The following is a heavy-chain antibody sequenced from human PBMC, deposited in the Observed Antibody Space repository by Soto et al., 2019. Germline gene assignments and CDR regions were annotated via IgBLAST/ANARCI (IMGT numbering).Heavy chain of an antibody. CDR1: GFIFSNHG. CDR3: ARDRGYYTWGFMDV. V-gene: IGHV3-33*01. Sequence: QVQLTESGGGVVQPGRSLRLSCAASGFIFSNHGMHWVRQAPGKGLEWVAVIWYDGSNKYYSDSVKGRFTISRDNLKNTLFLQMGSLIAEDTAVYYCARDRGYYTWGFMDVWGPGTTVTVSS. J-gene: IGHJ6*02. D-gene: IGHD3-16*01. CDR2: IWYDGSNK.